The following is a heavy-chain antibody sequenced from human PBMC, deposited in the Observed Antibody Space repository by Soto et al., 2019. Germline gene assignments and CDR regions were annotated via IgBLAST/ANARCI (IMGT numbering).Heavy chain of an antibody. J-gene: IGHJ4*02. Sequence: SETLSLTXAVSGGSISSSNWWSWVRQPPGKGLEWIGEINHSGSTNYNPSLKSRVTISIDTSKNQFSLKLSSVTAADTAVYYCARGYGRNFDYWGQGTLVTVSS. CDR2: INHSGST. V-gene: IGHV4-4*02. CDR1: GGSISSSNW. CDR3: ARGYGRNFDY. D-gene: IGHD5-18*01.